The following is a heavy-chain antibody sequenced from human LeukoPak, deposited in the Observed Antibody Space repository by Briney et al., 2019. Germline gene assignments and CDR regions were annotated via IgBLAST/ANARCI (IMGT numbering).Heavy chain of an antibody. J-gene: IGHJ4*02. Sequence: PSETLSLTCTVSGGSISSSSYSWGWIRQPPGKGLEWVSYISSSGSTIYYADSVKGRFTISRDNAKNSLYLQMNSLRAEDTAVYYCVSHYGDYEWDYWGQGTLVTVSS. V-gene: IGHV3-11*01. D-gene: IGHD4-17*01. CDR1: GGSISSSSYS. CDR3: VSHYGDYEWDY. CDR2: ISSSGSTI.